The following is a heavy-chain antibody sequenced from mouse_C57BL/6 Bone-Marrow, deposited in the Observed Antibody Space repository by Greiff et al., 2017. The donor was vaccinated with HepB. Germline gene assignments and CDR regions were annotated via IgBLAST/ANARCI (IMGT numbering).Heavy chain of an antibody. J-gene: IGHJ2*01. V-gene: IGHV1-31*01. D-gene: IGHD1-1*01. CDR1: GYSFTGYY. Sequence: DVKLVESGPELVKPGASVKISCKASGYSFTGYYMHWVKQSHGNILDWIGYIYPYNGVSSYNQKFKGKATLTVDKSSSTAYMELRSLTSEDSAVYYCARSHYYGSSYFDSWGQGTTLTVSS. CDR3: ARSHYYGSSYFDS. CDR2: IYPYNGVS.